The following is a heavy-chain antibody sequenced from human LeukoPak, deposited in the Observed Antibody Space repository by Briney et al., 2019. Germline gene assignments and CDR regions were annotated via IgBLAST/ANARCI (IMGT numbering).Heavy chain of an antibody. CDR1: GYTFTSYG. CDR2: ISVYNGNT. J-gene: IGHJ4*02. V-gene: IGHV1-18*01. CDR3: ARASIHYDFWSGNDY. D-gene: IGHD3-3*01. Sequence: ASVKVSCKASGYTFTSYGISWVRQAPGQGLEWMGWISVYNGNTNYAQKLQGRVTMTTDTSTRTAYMELRSLRSDDTAVYYCARASIHYDFWSGNDYWGQGTLVTVSS.